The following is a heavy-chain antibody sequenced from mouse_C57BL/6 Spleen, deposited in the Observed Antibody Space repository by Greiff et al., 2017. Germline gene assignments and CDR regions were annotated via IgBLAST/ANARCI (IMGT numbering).Heavy chain of an antibody. D-gene: IGHD1-1*01. CDR2: IRNKANGYTT. CDR1: GFTFPDYY. J-gene: IGHJ2*01. CDR3: ARVYYYGSPYFDY. Sequence: EVQGVESGGGLVQPGGSLSLPCAASGFTFPDYYLSWVRQPPGKALEWLGFIRNKANGYTTEYSASVKGRFTISRDNSQSILYLQMNALRAEDSATYYCARVYYYGSPYFDYWGQGTTLTVSS. V-gene: IGHV7-3*01.